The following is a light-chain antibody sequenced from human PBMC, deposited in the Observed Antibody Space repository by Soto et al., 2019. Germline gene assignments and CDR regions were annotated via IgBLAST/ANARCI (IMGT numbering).Light chain of an antibody. CDR3: QQYNSYPWT. V-gene: IGKV1-5*01. CDR2: DAS. J-gene: IGKJ1*01. CDR1: ESIRTW. Sequence: DTQMTQSPCTLSASIGDTVTITFRASESIRTWLAWYQHKPGKAPKFLIYDASTLESGVPSRFSGSGYGTEFNLTISSLQTDDFATYYCQQYNSYPWTFGQGTKVDIK.